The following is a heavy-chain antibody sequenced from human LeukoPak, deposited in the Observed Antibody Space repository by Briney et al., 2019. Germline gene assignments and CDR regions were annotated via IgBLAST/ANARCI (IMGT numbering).Heavy chain of an antibody. CDR2: ISSSSSTI. J-gene: IGHJ4*02. CDR1: GFTFSDAW. CDR3: ARDCGGKKVAATNYFDY. D-gene: IGHD6-19*01. V-gene: IGHV3-11*04. Sequence: PGGSLRLSCAASGFTFSDAWMSWVRQAPGKGLEWVSYISSSSSTIYYADSVKGRFTISRDNGKNSLYLQMNSLRAEDTAVYYCARDCGGKKVAATNYFDYWGQGTLVTVSS.